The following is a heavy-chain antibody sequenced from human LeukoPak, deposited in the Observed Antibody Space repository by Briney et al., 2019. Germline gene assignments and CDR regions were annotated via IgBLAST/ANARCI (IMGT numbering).Heavy chain of an antibody. CDR2: IRSKANSYAT. V-gene: IGHV3-73*01. CDR3: TRRVEWELPLFDY. D-gene: IGHD1-26*01. Sequence: GGSLKLSCAASGFTFRGSAMHWVRQASGKGLEWVGRIRSKANSYATAYAASVKGRFTISRDDSKNTAYLQMNSLKTEDTAVYYCTRRVEWELPLFDYWGQGTLVTVSS. J-gene: IGHJ4*02. CDR1: GFTFRGSA.